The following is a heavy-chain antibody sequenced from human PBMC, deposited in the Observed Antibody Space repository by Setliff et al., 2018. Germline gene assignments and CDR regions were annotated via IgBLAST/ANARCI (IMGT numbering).Heavy chain of an antibody. J-gene: IGHJ6*02. V-gene: IGHV1-8*01. Sequence: ASVKVSCKASGYAFTSYDINWVRQATGQGLEWMGWMNPNSGNTGYAQKFQGRVTMTRDTSTSTAYMELSSLRSEDTAVYYCARERVYATSGGYYHYYGMDVWGQGTTVTVSS. D-gene: IGHD2-8*01. CDR1: GYAFTSYD. CDR3: ARERVYATSGGYYHYYGMDV. CDR2: MNPNSGNT.